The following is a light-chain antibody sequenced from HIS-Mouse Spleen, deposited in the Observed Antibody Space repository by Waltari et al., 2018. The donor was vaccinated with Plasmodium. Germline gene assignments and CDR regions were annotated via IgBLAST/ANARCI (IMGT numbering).Light chain of an antibody. CDR3: QQYYSYPLT. J-gene: IGKJ4*01. CDR2: AAS. Sequence: DIQMTQSLSSVSASVGDSVTTTRRASQGISSWLAWYQQKPGKAPKLLIYAASSLQSGVPSRFSGSGSGTDFTLTISCLQSEDFATYYCQQYYSYPLTFGGGTKVEIK. V-gene: IGKV1-12*01. CDR1: QGISSW.